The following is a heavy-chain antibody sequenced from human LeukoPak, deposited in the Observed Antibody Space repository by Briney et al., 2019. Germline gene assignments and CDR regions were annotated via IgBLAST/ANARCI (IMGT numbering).Heavy chain of an antibody. CDR3: ATFQPYYYGMDV. CDR1: GYSFTSYD. V-gene: IGHV1-8*01. CDR2: MSPKSGHT. J-gene: IGHJ6*02. D-gene: IGHD2-2*01. Sequence: ASVKVSCKPSGYSFTSYDINWVRESTGQGLEWMGWMSPKSGHTGYAQKFQGRVTMTRNTSISTAYMELSSLRSEDTAVYYCATFQPYYYGMDVWGQGTTVTVSS.